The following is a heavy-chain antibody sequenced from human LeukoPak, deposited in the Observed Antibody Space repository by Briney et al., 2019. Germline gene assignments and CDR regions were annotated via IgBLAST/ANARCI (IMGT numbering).Heavy chain of an antibody. D-gene: IGHD5-18*01. CDR2: ISGSGGST. CDR1: GFTFSSYA. CDR3: AKGKAYNTDNWFDP. V-gene: IGHV3-23*01. Sequence: GGSLRLSCAASGFTFSSYAMSWVRQAPGKGLEWVSAISGSGGSTYYADSVKGRFTISRDDSKNTLYLQMNSLRAEDTAVYYCAKGKAYNTDNWFDPWGQGTLVTVSS. J-gene: IGHJ5*02.